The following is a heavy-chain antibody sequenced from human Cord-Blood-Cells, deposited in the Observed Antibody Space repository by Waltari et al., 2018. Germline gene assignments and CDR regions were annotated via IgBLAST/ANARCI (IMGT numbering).Heavy chain of an antibody. D-gene: IGHD6-19*01. CDR1: GGSFSGYY. J-gene: IGHJ4*02. CDR2: INHSGST. Sequence: QVQLQQWGAGLLKPSETLSLTCAVYGGSFSGYYWSWIRQPPGKGLEGVGEINHSGSTTYNPSLKSRVTISVDTSKNQFSLKLSSVTAADTAVYYCASPTAAVAGTWGQGTLVTVSS. V-gene: IGHV4-34*01. CDR3: ASPTAAVAGT.